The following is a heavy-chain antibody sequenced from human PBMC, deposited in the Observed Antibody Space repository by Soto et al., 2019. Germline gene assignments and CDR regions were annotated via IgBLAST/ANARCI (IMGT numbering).Heavy chain of an antibody. D-gene: IGHD3-10*01. CDR3: ARDDSERPATY. V-gene: IGHV4-59*01. J-gene: IGHJ4*02. CDR2: IYNGGST. CDR1: GGSISSYY. Sequence: SETLSLTCTVSGGSISSYYWTWTRQPPGKGLEWIGCIYNGGSTNYNPSLKSRVTISVDTSKNQFSLKLNSVTAADTAVYYCARDDSERPATYWGQGILVTVS.